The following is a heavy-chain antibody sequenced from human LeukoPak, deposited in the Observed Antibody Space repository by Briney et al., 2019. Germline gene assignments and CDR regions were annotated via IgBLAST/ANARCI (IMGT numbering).Heavy chain of an antibody. V-gene: IGHV3-7*01. D-gene: IGHD6-13*01. CDR2: IKQDGSEK. Sequence: GGSLRLSCAASGFTFSSYAMSWVRQAPGKGLEWVANIKQDGSEKYYVDSVKGRFTISRDNSKNTLYLQMNSLRAEDTAVYYCAKDRGYSSSWSTSGEFDYWGQGTLVTVSS. CDR3: AKDRGYSSSWSTSGEFDY. J-gene: IGHJ4*02. CDR1: GFTFSSYA.